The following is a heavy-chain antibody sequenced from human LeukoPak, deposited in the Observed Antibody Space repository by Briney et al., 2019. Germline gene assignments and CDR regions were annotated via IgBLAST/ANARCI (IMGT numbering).Heavy chain of an antibody. V-gene: IGHV3-13*01. CDR2: IGTASDT. D-gene: IGHD1-1*01. J-gene: IGHJ6*03. Sequence: PGGSLRLSCAASGFTFSSFDMHWVHQPTGQGLEWVSTIGTASDTYYPGYVEGRFTLSRDNAKNSLYLQMNSLTAGDTAVYYCARGPPRGKYYYMDVWGKGTTVTVCS. CDR3: ARGPPRGKYYYMDV. CDR1: GFTFSSFD.